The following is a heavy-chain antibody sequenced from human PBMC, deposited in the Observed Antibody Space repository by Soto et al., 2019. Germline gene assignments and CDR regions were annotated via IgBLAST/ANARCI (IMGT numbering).Heavy chain of an antibody. CDR3: SRDAYAASEGAFDI. CDR1: GCTFSSYA. J-gene: IGHJ3*02. CDR2: ISYDGSNK. Sequence: PVGSLRLSCAASGCTFSSYAMHWVRQAPGKGLEWVAVISYDGSNKYYADSVKGRFTISRDNSKNTLYLQMNSLRAEDTAVYYCSRDAYAASEGAFDIWGQGTMVTVSS. V-gene: IGHV3-30-3*01. D-gene: IGHD2-21*01.